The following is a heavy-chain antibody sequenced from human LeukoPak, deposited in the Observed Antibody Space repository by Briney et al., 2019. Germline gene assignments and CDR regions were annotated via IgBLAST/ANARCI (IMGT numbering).Heavy chain of an antibody. J-gene: IGHJ4*02. CDR1: GGSFSGYH. CDR3: ALLLRWVDY. V-gene: IGHV4-34*01. D-gene: IGHD4-23*01. Sequence: SETLSLTCAVYGGSFSGYHWSWIRQPPGKGLEWIGEINHSGSTNYNPSLKSRVTISVDTSKNQFSLKLSSVTAADTAVYYCALLLRWVDYWGQGTLVTVSS. CDR2: INHSGST.